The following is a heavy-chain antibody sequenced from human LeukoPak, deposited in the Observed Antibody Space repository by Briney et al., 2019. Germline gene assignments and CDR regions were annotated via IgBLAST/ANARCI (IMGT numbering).Heavy chain of an antibody. Sequence: SETLSLTCTVSGGSISIYYWSWIRQPPGKGLEWIGYIYYSGSTNYNPSLKSRVTISVDTSKNQFSLKLSSVTAADTAVYYCARHLGPSETALVAFDIWGQGTMVTVSS. CDR3: ARHLGPSETALVAFDI. CDR1: GGSISIYY. J-gene: IGHJ3*02. V-gene: IGHV4-59*08. CDR2: IYYSGST.